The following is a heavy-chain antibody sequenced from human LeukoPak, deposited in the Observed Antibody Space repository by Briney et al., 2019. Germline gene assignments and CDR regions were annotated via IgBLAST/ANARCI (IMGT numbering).Heavy chain of an antibody. Sequence: ASVKVSCKASGYTFTGYYMHWVRQAPGQGLEWMGWINPNSGGTNYAQKFQGRVTMTRDTSISTAYMELSSLRSEDTAVYYCARELLGHNSNSDYWGQGTLVTVSS. V-gene: IGHV1-2*02. CDR2: INPNSGGT. J-gene: IGHJ4*02. D-gene: IGHD4-11*01. CDR1: GYTFTGYY. CDR3: ARELLGHNSNSDY.